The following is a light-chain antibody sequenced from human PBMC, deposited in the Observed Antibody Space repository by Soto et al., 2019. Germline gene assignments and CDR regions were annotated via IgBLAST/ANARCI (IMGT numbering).Light chain of an antibody. CDR1: QNINNY. CDR2: AAS. J-gene: IGKJ4*01. CDR3: QESFISSHSGVT. Sequence: DIPMTQSPSSLSASIGDRVTITCRAGQNINNYLNWYQQKPGKAPKLLIYAASSLQGGVPSSLSGSGSGTDFTLTISSLQPEDFATYYGQESFISSHSGVTFGGGTKVEIK. V-gene: IGKV1-39*01.